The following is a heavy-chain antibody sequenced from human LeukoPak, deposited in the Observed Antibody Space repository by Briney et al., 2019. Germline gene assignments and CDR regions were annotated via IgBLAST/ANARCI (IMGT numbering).Heavy chain of an antibody. CDR2: IYTSGST. Sequence: SQTLSLTCTVSGGSISSGSYYWSWIRQPAGKGLEWIGRIYTSGSTNYNPSLKSRVTISVDTSKNQFSLKLSSVTAADTAVYYCARSSITIFGVDEYYFDYWGQGTLVTVSS. CDR1: GGSISSGSYY. V-gene: IGHV4-61*02. D-gene: IGHD3-3*01. CDR3: ARSSITIFGVDEYYFDY. J-gene: IGHJ4*02.